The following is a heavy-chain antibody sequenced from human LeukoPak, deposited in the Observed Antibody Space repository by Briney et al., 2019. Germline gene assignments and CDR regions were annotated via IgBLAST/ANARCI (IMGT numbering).Heavy chain of an antibody. CDR2: ISAYNGNI. J-gene: IGHJ5*02. CDR3: ARVRYSSSATSGWFDP. Sequence: ASVKVSCKASGYTFTSYGISWVRQAPGQGLEWMGWISAYNGNINYAQKLQGRVTMTTDTSTSTAYMELRSLRSDDTAVYYCARVRYSSSATSGWFDPWGQGTLVTVSS. CDR1: GYTFTSYG. V-gene: IGHV1-18*01. D-gene: IGHD6-13*01.